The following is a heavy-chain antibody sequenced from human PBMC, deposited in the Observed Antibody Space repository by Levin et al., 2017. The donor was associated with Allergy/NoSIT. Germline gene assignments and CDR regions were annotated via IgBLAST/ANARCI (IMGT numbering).Heavy chain of an antibody. J-gene: IGHJ3*02. CDR3: ARVAGYCSSTSCYLNRADPNDAFDI. CDR1: GGSISSYY. V-gene: IGHV4-4*07. CDR2: IYTSGST. D-gene: IGHD2-2*01. Sequence: SETLSLTCTVSGGSISSYYWSWIRQPAGKGLEWIGRIYTSGSTNYNPSLKSRVTMSVDTSKNQFSLKLSSVTAADTAVYYCARVAGYCSSTSCYLNRADPNDAFDIWGQGTMVTVSS.